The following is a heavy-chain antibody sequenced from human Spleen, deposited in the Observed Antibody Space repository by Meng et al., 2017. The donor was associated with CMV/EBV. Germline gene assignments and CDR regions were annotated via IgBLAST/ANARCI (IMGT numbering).Heavy chain of an antibody. J-gene: IGHJ5*02. CDR3: ARGRIAGGGTGWFDP. Sequence: SGGSIRSGDYYWTWIRQPPGKGPEWIGYIYHTGNAYYNLSLKSRFIISVDTSKNQFSLKLSSVTAADTAVYYCARGRIAGGGTGWFDPWGQGTLVTVS. CDR1: GGSIRSGDYY. V-gene: IGHV4-30-4*01. D-gene: IGHD6-13*01. CDR2: IYHTGNA.